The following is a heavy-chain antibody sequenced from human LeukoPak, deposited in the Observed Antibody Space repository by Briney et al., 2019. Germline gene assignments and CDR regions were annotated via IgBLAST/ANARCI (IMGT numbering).Heavy chain of an antibody. Sequence: KPSETLSLTCAVSGDSISNGAYSWSWIRQPPGKGLEWLGYIYHGGGTYYNPSLKSRVIISVDRSKKQFTLKLSSVTAADTAMYYCARTGYTYAGYNWFDPWGQGTLVTVSS. J-gene: IGHJ5*02. CDR3: ARTGYTYAGYNWFDP. V-gene: IGHV4-30-2*01. CDR2: IYHGGGT. CDR1: GDSISNGAYS. D-gene: IGHD5-18*01.